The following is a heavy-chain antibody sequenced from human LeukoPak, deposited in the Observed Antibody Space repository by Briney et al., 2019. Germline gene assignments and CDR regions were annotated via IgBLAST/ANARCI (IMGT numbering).Heavy chain of an antibody. CDR1: GFTFDDYA. V-gene: IGHV3-74*01. CDR2: INGDGSTT. CDR3: ARDRGALDY. J-gene: IGHJ4*02. Sequence: QPGRSLRLSCAASGFTFDDYAMHWVRQAPGKGLVWVSRINGDGSTTRYADSVKGRFTISRDNAKNTVYLQMNSLRAEDTAVYYCARDRGALDYWGQGTLVTVSS.